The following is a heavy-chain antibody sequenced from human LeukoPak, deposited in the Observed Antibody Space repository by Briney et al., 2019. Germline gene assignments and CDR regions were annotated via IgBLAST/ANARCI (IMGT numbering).Heavy chain of an antibody. Sequence: TGGSLRLSCAASRFSFSNHSMNWVRQAPGKGLEWVSYISNSGSAKYYAASVKGRFTISRDNGKNSPYLQMNSLRAEDTAVYYCARMSGSRLPGNWGQGTLVTVSS. D-gene: IGHD3-3*01. CDR2: ISNSGSAK. CDR1: RFSFSNHS. J-gene: IGHJ4*02. V-gene: IGHV3-48*01. CDR3: ARMSGSRLPGN.